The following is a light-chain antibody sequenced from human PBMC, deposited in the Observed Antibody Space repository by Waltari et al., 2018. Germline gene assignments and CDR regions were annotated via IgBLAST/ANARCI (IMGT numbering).Light chain of an antibody. V-gene: IGLV3-19*01. J-gene: IGLJ3*02. CDR2: DKN. Sequence: SSDLTQDPAVSVALGQTVRITCQGDNLRRSFASWYQQKPGQAPILVISDKNSRPSGIPDRFSGSSSENTASLTITATQAEDEADYYCSSRDTNNRHAVVFGGGTRLSVL. CDR1: NLRRSF. CDR3: SSRDTNNRHAVV.